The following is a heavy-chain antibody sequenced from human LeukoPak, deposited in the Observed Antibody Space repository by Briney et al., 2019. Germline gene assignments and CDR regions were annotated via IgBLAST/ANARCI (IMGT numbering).Heavy chain of an antibody. CDR2: ISGSGGST. D-gene: IGHD1-26*01. Sequence: GGSLRLSCAASGFTFSNYAMTWVRQAPGKGLEWVSVISGSGGSTYYADSVKGRFTISRDNSKNTLYLQMNSLRAEDTAVYYCAKAATNKWELSPFDYWGQGTLVTVSS. CDR1: GFTFSNYA. V-gene: IGHV3-23*01. CDR3: AKAATNKWELSPFDY. J-gene: IGHJ4*02.